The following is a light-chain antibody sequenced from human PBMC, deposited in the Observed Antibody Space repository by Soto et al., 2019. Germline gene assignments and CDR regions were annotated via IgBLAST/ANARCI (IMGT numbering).Light chain of an antibody. Sequence: EIVLTQSRGSLSLSPGERASLSCRASQSVTNTYLAWQQQKPGQAPRILIYAASRRATGIPDRFSGSGSGTHFNLTISRLEPEDFAVYYCQRYGVSWTFGQGTKVEIK. J-gene: IGKJ1*01. CDR2: AAS. CDR3: QRYGVSWT. V-gene: IGKV3-20*01. CDR1: QSVTNTY.